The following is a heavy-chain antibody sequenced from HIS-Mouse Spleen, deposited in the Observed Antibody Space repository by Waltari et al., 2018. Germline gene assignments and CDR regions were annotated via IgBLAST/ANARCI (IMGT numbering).Heavy chain of an antibody. V-gene: IGHV3-9*01. Sequence: EVQLVESGGGLVQPGRSLRLSCAASGFTFDDYAMHWVRQAPGKGLEWVSGISWNSGSIGYADSVKGRFTISRDNAKNSLYLQMNSLRDEDTALYYCAKASDYDFWSGWFDPWGQGTLVTVSS. D-gene: IGHD3-3*01. CDR3: AKASDYDFWSGWFDP. J-gene: IGHJ5*02. CDR2: ISWNSGSI. CDR1: GFTFDDYA.